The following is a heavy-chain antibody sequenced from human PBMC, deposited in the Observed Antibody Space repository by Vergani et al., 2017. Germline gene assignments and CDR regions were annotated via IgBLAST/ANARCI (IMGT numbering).Heavy chain of an antibody. J-gene: IGHJ6*02. CDR2: IDPNSVDT. CDR3: ARGRQWRLTEYLYGMDV. V-gene: IGHV7-4-1*02. D-gene: IGHD6-19*01. Sequence: QVQLVQSGAEVKKPGASVRVSCKASGFTFTSYHIHWVRQAPGQGLDWLGRIDPNSVDTRYAPGFTGRFVFSLDTSVSTAYLQISGLKAEDSAVYYCARGRQWRLTEYLYGMDVWGQGTTVTVSS. CDR1: GFTFTSYH.